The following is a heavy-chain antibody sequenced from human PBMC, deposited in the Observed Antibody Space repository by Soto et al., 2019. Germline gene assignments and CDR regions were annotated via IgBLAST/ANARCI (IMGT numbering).Heavy chain of an antibody. CDR1: GDSISSYQ. Sequence: QVQLQESGPGLVKPSETLSLTCAVSGDSISSYQWSWIRQLPGKGLEWIGYAHYSGSTNYNPSLKSRVTLSVDTSKNQFSLRLSSVTAADTAVYFGVRGRRITAAGGSYRGMDVWGQGATVTVSS. CDR3: VRGRRITAAGGSYRGMDV. D-gene: IGHD6-13*01. CDR2: AHYSGST. V-gene: IGHV4-59*01. J-gene: IGHJ6*02.